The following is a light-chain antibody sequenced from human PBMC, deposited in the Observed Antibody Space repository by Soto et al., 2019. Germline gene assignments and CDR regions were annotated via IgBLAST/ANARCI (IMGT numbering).Light chain of an antibody. J-gene: IGKJ1*01. Sequence: DIQITQSPSTLSGSVGDRVTITCRASQTISSWLAWYQQKPGKAPKLLIYKASTLKSGVPSRFSGSGSGPEFTLTISSLQPEDFGIYYCQQYDNSRTFGQGTKVDI. CDR2: KAS. CDR3: QQYDNSRT. CDR1: QTISSW. V-gene: IGKV1-5*03.